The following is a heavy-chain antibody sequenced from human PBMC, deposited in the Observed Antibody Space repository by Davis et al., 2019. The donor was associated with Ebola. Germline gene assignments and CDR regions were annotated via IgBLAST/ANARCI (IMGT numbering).Heavy chain of an antibody. CDR1: GGSFSGYF. CDR2: INEGGGD. D-gene: IGHD1-26*01. V-gene: IGHV4-34*01. J-gene: IGHJ6*02. Sequence: MPSETLSLTCAVYGGSFSGYFWTWVRQPPGRGLEWIGDINEGGGDNYKPSLKSRVTISVDTSKNQFSLKLGAVTAADTAVYFCIRGRGSQYGMDVWGQGTTVTVSS. CDR3: IRGRGSQYGMDV.